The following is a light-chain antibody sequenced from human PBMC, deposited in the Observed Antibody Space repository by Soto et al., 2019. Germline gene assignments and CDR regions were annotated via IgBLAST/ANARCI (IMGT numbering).Light chain of an antibody. CDR1: QDISNY. CDR3: QQYDNLPRT. Sequence: DIQMTQSPSSLSASVGDRVTITCQASQDISNYLNWYQQKPGKAPKLLIYDASNLETGVPSRFSVSGSGTDFPFTISSLQPEDVATYYCQQYDNLPRTFGPGTKVDIK. J-gene: IGKJ3*01. V-gene: IGKV1-33*01. CDR2: DAS.